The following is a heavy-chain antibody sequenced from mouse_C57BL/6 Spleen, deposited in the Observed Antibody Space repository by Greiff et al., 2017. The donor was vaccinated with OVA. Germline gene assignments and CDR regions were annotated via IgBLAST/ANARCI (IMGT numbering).Heavy chain of an antibody. CDR2: IYPGNSDT. Sequence: EVQLQQSGTVLARPGASVKMSCKTSGYTFTSYWMHWVKQRPGQGLEWIGAIYPGNSDTSYNQKFKGKAKLTAVTSASTAYMERSSLTNEDYAVYYGHYYTTHRGYDMDYWGQGTSVTVSS. CDR1: GYTFTSYW. J-gene: IGHJ4*01. V-gene: IGHV1-5*01. CDR3: HYYTTHRGYDMDY. D-gene: IGHD1-1*01.